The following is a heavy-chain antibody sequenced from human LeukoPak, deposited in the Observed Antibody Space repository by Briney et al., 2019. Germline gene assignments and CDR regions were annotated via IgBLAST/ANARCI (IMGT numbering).Heavy chain of an antibody. J-gene: IGHJ4*02. V-gene: IGHV4-34*01. CDR3: AALGYCSGGSCYGQGDY. CDR2: INHSGST. Sequence: KSSETLSLTCAVYGGSFSGCYWSWIRQPPGKGLEWIGEINHSGSTNYNPSLKSRVTISVDTSKNQFSLKLSSVTAADTAVYYCAALGYCSGGSCYGQGDYWGQGTLVTVSS. CDR1: GGSFSGCY. D-gene: IGHD2-15*01.